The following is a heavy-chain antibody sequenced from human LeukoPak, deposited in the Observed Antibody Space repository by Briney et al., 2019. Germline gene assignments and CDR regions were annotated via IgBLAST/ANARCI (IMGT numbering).Heavy chain of an antibody. CDR2: ISAYNGNT. D-gene: IGHD3-9*01. CDR3: ARVHYDILTGYSYFDD. CDR1: GYTFTSYG. J-gene: IGHJ4*02. V-gene: IGHV1-18*01. Sequence: ASVKVSCKASGYTFTSYGISWVRQAPGQGLEWMGWISAYNGNTKYAQKLQGRVTMTTDTSTSTAYMELRRLRSDDTAVYYCARVHYDILTGYSYFDDWGQGTLVTVSS.